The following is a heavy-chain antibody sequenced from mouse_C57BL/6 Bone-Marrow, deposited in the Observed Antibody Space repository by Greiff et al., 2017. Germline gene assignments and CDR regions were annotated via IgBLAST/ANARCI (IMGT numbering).Heavy chain of an antibody. J-gene: IGHJ2*01. CDR3: ARGQLGDY. CDR2: INSDGSGT. V-gene: IGHV5-16*01. CDR1: GFTFSDYY. D-gene: IGHD4-1*02. Sequence: EVHLVESEGGLVQPGSSMKLSCTASGFTFSDYYMAWVRQVPEKGLEWVANINSDGSGTYYLDSLKSRFIISRDNAENMLYLQMSSLKSEDTATYYCARGQLGDYWGQGTTLTVSS.